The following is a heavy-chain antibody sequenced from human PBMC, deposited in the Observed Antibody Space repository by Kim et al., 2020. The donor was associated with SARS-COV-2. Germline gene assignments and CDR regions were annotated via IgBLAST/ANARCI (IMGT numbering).Heavy chain of an antibody. V-gene: IGHV7-4-1*02. CDR2: P. J-gene: IGHJ4*02. D-gene: IGHD2-21*01. CDR3: ASRARGGAFDY. Sequence: PTYAQGFTGRFVFSLDTSVSTAYLQISSLKAEDTAVYYCASRARGGAFDYWGQGTLVTVSS.